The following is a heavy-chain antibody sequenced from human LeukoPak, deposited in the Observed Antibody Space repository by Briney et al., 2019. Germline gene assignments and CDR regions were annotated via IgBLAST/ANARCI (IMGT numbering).Heavy chain of an antibody. V-gene: IGHV3-48*03. J-gene: IGHJ4*02. Sequence: GGSLRLSCAASGFTFSYYEMNWVRQAPGKGLEWVSYISSTGTTVYYANSVKGRFTISRDNAKNSLYLQMNSLRVEDTAVYYCARDRSMGGYWGQGTLVTVSS. CDR1: GFTFSYYE. CDR3: ARDRSMGGY. D-gene: IGHD3-16*01. CDR2: ISSTGTTV.